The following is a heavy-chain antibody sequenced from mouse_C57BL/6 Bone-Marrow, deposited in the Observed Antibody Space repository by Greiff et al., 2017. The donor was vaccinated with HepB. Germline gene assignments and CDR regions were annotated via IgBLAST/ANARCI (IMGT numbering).Heavy chain of an antibody. CDR2: IHPNSGST. CDR3: ARGDGRTL. J-gene: IGHJ2*01. V-gene: IGHV1-64*01. Sequence: VKLMESGAELVKPGASVKLSCKASGYTFTSYWMHWVKQRPGQGLEWIGMIHPNSGSTNYNEKFKSKATLTVDKSSSTAYMQLSSMTSEDPAVYYCARGDGRTLWGQGTTLTVSS. CDR1: GYTFTSYW. D-gene: IGHD1-1*01.